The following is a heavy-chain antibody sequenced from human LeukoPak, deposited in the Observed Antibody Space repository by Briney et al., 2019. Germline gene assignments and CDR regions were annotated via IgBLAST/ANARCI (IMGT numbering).Heavy chain of an antibody. Sequence: PSETLSLTCTVSGGSISSGDYYWSWIRQPPGKGLEWIGYIYYSGSTYYNPSLKSRVTISVDTSKSQFSLKLSSVTAADTAVYYCARGLAYCGGDCYSFDYWGQGTLVTVSS. CDR3: ARGLAYCGGDCYSFDY. CDR1: GGSISSGDYY. D-gene: IGHD2-21*01. V-gene: IGHV4-30-4*08. CDR2: IYYSGST. J-gene: IGHJ4*02.